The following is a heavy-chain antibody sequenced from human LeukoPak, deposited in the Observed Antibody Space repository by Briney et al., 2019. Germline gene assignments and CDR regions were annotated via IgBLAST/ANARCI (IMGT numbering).Heavy chain of an antibody. J-gene: IGHJ4*02. V-gene: IGHV3-66*01. CDR3: ASTTRVEPLDDY. D-gene: IGHD6-6*01. CDR1: GFTLSSNY. CDR2: IYSGGST. Sequence: GGSLRLSCAASGFTLSSNYMSWVRQAPGKGLEWVSVIYSGGSTYYADSVKGRFTISRDNSKNTLYLQMNSLRAEDTAVYYCASTTRVEPLDDYWGQGTLVTVSS.